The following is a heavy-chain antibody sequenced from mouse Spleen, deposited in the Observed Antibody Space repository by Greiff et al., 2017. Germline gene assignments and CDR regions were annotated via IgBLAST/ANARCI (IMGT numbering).Heavy chain of an antibody. D-gene: IGHD2-1*01. V-gene: IGHV5-9-1*01. CDR3: ARDGNYKDYFDY. CDR1: GFTFSSYA. CDR2: ISSGGSYT. Sequence: EVMLVESGGGLVKPGGSLKLSCAASGFTFSSYAMSWVRQTPEKRLEWVATISSGGSYTYYPDSVKGRFTISRDNAKNTLYLQMSSLRSEDTAMYYCARDGNYKDYFDYWGQGTTLTVSS. J-gene: IGHJ2*01.